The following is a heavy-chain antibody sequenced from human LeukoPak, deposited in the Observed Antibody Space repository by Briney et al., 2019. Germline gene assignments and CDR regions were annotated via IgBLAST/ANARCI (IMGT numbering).Heavy chain of an antibody. V-gene: IGHV3-7*04. Sequence: PGGSLRLSCAASGLSFSTYWMSWIRRAPGKGLEWVAKIKQDGSEKYYVDSVQGRFTISRDNAKNLLYLQMNSLRVDGTAVFYCARGGSGSYHEVTPYWGQGTLVTVSS. CDR3: ARGGSGSYHEVTPY. CDR2: IKQDGSEK. J-gene: IGHJ4*02. CDR1: GLSFSTYW. D-gene: IGHD1-26*01.